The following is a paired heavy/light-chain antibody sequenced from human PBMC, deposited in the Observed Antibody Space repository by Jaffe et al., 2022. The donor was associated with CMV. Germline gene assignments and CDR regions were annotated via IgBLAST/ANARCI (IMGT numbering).Light chain of an antibody. CDR3: MQGIHLPRYT. CDR2: EVS. J-gene: IGKJ2*01. V-gene: IGKV2-29*02. Sequence: IVMTQTPVSLSVTPGQPASISCKSSQSLFHTDGVTYLYWYRQKSGQSLQLLIYEVSRRFSGVPDRFSGSGSGTDFTLRISRVEAEDVGIYYCMQGIHLPRYTFGQGTKLEIK. CDR1: QSLFHTDGVTY.
Heavy chain of an antibody. CDR2: IRNKGYGGTR. V-gene: IGHV3-49*05. CDR1: GFNFGDFS. D-gene: IGHD3-16*01. Sequence: EVHLVESGGGLVKPGRSLRLSCTASGFNFGDFSMSWFRQAPGRGLEWVGFIRNKGYGGTREYAASVKGRFSISRDDSKSIVYLQMNSLKTEDSGVYYCCRVGGDYSVLPHFFDYWGRGSLVTVSS. J-gene: IGHJ4*02. CDR3: CRVGGDYSVLPHFFDY.